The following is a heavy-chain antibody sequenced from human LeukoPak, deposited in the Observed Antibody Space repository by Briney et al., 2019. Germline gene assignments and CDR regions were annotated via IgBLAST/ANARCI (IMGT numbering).Heavy chain of an antibody. D-gene: IGHD3-9*01. Sequence: SETLSLTCAVYGGSFSGYYWSWIRQPPGKGLEWIGEINHSGSTNYNPSLKSRVTISVDTSKNQFSLKLSSVTAADTAVYYCARTGYDILTGYYSENWGQGTLVTVSS. CDR2: INHSGST. CDR1: GGSFSGYY. J-gene: IGHJ4*02. CDR3: ARTGYDILTGYYSEN. V-gene: IGHV4-34*01.